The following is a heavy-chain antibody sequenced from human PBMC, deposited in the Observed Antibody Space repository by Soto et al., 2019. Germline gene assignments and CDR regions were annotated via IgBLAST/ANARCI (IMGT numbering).Heavy chain of an antibody. CDR1: GYTFTSYG. J-gene: IGHJ4*02. Sequence: QVQLVQSGAEVKKPGASVKVSCKASGYTFTSYGISWVRQAPGQGLEWMGWISAYNGNTNCAQKLQGRGTLTTDTSTSTAYVERRSLRSDVTAVYYCARDRGEYSSSFLDYWGQGTLVTVSS. D-gene: IGHD6-6*01. CDR2: ISAYNGNT. V-gene: IGHV1-18*01. CDR3: ARDRGEYSSSFLDY.